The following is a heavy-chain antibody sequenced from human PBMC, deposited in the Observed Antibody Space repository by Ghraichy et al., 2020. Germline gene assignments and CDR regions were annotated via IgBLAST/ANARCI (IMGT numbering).Heavy chain of an antibody. CDR2: IYYSGST. D-gene: IGHD3-3*01. CDR3: ARSPPPLEWLSQNQIYWYFDL. CDR1: GGSISSYY. J-gene: IGHJ2*01. Sequence: SETLSLTCTVSGGSISSYYWSWIRQPPGKGLEWIGYIYYSGSTNYNPSLKSRVTISVDTSKNQFSLKLSSVTAADTAVYYCARSPPPLEWLSQNQIYWYFDLWGRGTLVTVSS. V-gene: IGHV4-59*01.